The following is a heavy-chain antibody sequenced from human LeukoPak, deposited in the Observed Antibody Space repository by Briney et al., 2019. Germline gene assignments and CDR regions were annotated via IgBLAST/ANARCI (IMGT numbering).Heavy chain of an antibody. J-gene: IGHJ6*03. CDR1: GGTFSSYA. CDR2: IIPIFGTA. D-gene: IGHD4-23*01. CDR3: ASGGNYVAYYYYYYMDV. V-gene: IGHV1-69*05. Sequence: ASVTVSCKPSGGTFSSYAISWVRQAPGQGLEWMGGIIPIFGTANYAQKFQGRVTITTDESTSTAYMELSSLRSEDTAVYYCASGGNYVAYYYYYYMDVWGKGTTVTVSS.